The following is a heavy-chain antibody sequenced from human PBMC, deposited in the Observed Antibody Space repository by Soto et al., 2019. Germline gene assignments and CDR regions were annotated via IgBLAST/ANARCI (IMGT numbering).Heavy chain of an antibody. D-gene: IGHD2-15*01. V-gene: IGHV1-69*01. Sequence: QVQLVQSGAEVKKPGSSVKVSCKASGGTFSSYAISWVRQAPGQGLEWMGGIIPIFGTANYAQKFQGRVTITADESTSTAYMELSSLRSEDTAVYYCARVGYCSGGSCYAMSTENGFDPWGQGTLVTVSS. CDR2: IIPIFGTA. CDR1: GGTFSSYA. CDR3: ARVGYCSGGSCYAMSTENGFDP. J-gene: IGHJ5*02.